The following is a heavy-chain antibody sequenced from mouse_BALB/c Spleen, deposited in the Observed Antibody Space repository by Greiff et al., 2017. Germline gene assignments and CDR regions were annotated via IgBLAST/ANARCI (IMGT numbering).Heavy chain of an antibody. Sequence: VQLKQSGAELMKPGASVKISCKATGYTFSSYWIEWVKQRPGHGLEWIGEILPGSGSTNYNEKFKGKATFTADTSSNTAYMQLSSLTSEDSAVYYCARSTTAPYYAMDYWGQGTSVTVSS. J-gene: IGHJ4*01. CDR1: GYTFSSYW. D-gene: IGHD1-2*01. V-gene: IGHV1-9*01. CDR2: ILPGSGST. CDR3: ARSTTAPYYAMDY.